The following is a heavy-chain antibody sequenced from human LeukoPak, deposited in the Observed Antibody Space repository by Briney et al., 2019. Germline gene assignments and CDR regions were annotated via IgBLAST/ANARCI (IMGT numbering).Heavy chain of an antibody. CDR1: GGSISSGDYY. D-gene: IGHD1-14*01. CDR2: IYSGGMT. J-gene: IGHJ4*02. V-gene: IGHV4-39*01. CDR3: ARHFDHPTAYFDS. Sequence: PSETLSLTCTVTGGSISSGDYYWSWLRQPPGKGLEWIASIYSGGMTFYSPSLKSRLTISADTSRNHFSLRLSSVTAADTAPYFCARHFDHPTAYFDSWARDPWSPSPQ.